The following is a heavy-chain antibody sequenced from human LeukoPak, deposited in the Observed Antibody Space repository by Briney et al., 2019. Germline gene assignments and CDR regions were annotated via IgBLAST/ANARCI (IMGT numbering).Heavy chain of an antibody. CDR1: GGSIGDSYW. CDR3: ARGGWFGELLFDY. CDR2: IYHSGST. V-gene: IGHV4-4*02. D-gene: IGHD3-10*01. J-gene: IGHJ4*02. Sequence: PSETLSLTCAVSGGSIGDSYWWPWVRQPPGKGLEWIGEIYHSGSTNYNPSLKDRVTISLDKSKNQFSLRLNSMRAEDTALYYCARGGWFGELLFDYWGQGTLVTVSS.